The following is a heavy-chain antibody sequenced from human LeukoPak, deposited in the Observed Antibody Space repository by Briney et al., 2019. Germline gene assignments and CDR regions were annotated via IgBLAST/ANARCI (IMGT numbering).Heavy chain of an antibody. CDR2: ISWNSGSI. Sequence: GGSLRLSCAASGFTFDDYAMHWVRQAPGKGLEWVSGISWNSGSIGYADSVKGRFSISRDDSKNTFYLQMINLRAEDTAVYYCAKDGAWLRFDDWGQGILVTVSS. J-gene: IGHJ4*02. D-gene: IGHD5-12*01. V-gene: IGHV3-9*01. CDR3: AKDGAWLRFDD. CDR1: GFTFDDYA.